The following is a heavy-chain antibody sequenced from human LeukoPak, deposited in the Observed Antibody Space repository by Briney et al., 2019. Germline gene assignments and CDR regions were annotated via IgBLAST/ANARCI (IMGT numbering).Heavy chain of an antibody. V-gene: IGHV4-34*01. CDR2: INHSGST. Sequence: SETLSLTCAVYGGSFSGYYWSWIRQPPGKGLEWVGEINHSGSTNYHPSLKSRVTISVDTSKNQFSLKLSSVTAADTAVYYCARRQRGYSYGYGSGAFDIWGQGTMVTVSS. J-gene: IGHJ3*02. D-gene: IGHD5-18*01. CDR1: GGSFSGYY. CDR3: ARRQRGYSYGYGSGAFDI.